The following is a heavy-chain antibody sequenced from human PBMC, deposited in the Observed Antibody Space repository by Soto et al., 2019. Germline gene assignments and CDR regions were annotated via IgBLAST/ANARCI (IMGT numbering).Heavy chain of an antibody. Sequence: ASVKVSCKVSGYTLTELSMHWVRQAPGKGLEWMGGFDPEDGETIYAQKFQGRVTMTEDTSTDTAYMELSSLRSEDTAVYYCATAIVVVTAIWFDPWGQETQVTVSS. V-gene: IGHV1-24*01. CDR1: GYTLTELS. CDR3: ATAIVVVTAIWFDP. D-gene: IGHD2-21*02. J-gene: IGHJ5*02. CDR2: FDPEDGET.